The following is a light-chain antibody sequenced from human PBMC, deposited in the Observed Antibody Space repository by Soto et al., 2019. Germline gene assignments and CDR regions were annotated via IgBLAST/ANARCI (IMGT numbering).Light chain of an antibody. CDR3: QQSYSTPPT. V-gene: IGKV1-39*01. CDR2: DAS. Sequence: DIPMTQSPSSLSASVGDRVTITCRASQSISSSLNWYRQRPGKAPQLLIYDASTLQSGVPSRFSGSVSGTDFTLTISSLQPEDFASYHCQQSYSTPPTFGQGTKVEMK. CDR1: QSISSS. J-gene: IGKJ1*01.